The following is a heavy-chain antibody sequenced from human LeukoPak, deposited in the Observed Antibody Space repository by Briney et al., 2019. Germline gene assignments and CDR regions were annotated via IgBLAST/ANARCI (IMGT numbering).Heavy chain of an antibody. CDR2: IYYSGST. D-gene: IGHD4-17*01. CDR3: ARVAYGDLLWYFDY. J-gene: IGHJ4*02. Sequence: HPSETLSLTCTVSGGSISSGGYYWSWIRQHPGKGLEWIGYIYYSGSTYYNPSLKSRVTISVDTSKNQFSLKLSSVTAADTVVYYCARVAYGDLLWYFDYWGQGTLVTVSS. V-gene: IGHV4-31*03. CDR1: GGSISSGGYY.